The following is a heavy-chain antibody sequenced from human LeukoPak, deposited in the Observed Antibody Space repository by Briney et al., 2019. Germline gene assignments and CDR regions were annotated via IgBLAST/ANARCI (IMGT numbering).Heavy chain of an antibody. CDR1: GFTFSSYA. J-gene: IGHJ5*02. CDR3: ARDGAAAGTPRFDP. D-gene: IGHD6-13*01. V-gene: IGHV3-30-3*01. CDR2: ISYDGSNK. Sequence: PGRSLRLSCAASGFTFSSYAMHWVRQAPGKGLEWVAVISYDGSNKYYADSVKGRFTISRDNSKNTLYLQMNSLRAEDTAVYYCARDGAAAGTPRFDPWGQGTLVTVSS.